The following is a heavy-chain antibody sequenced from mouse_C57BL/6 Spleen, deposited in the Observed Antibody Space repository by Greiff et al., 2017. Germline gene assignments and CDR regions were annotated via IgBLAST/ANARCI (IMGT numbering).Heavy chain of an antibody. Sequence: VKLQQSGAELVKPGASVKISCKASGYAFSSYWMNWVKQRPGKGLEWIGQIYPGDGDTNYNGKFKGKATLTADKSSSTAYMQLSSLTSEDSAVYFCARYRNSYWYFDVWGTGTTVTVSS. CDR2: IYPGDGDT. V-gene: IGHV1-80*01. J-gene: IGHJ1*03. CDR1: GYAFSSYW. CDR3: ARYRNSYWYFDV.